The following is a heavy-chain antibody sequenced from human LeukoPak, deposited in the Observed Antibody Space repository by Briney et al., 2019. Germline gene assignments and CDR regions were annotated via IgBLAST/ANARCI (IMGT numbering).Heavy chain of an antibody. CDR1: GFTFNTYG. CDR2: MRSDGSDI. Sequence: PGKSLRLSCEASGFTFNTYGMHWVRQAPGKGLEWVAVMRSDGSDIYYADSVKGRFTISRDNSKNTPYLQMNSLRAEDTAVYYCARDQSPKWGSGERYFDYWGQGTLVTVSS. D-gene: IGHD7-27*01. J-gene: IGHJ4*02. CDR3: ARDQSPKWGSGERYFDY. V-gene: IGHV3-33*01.